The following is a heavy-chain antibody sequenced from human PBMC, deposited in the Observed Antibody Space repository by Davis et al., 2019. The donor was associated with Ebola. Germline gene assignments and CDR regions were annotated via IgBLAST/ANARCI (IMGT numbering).Heavy chain of an antibody. D-gene: IGHD3-22*01. J-gene: IGHJ6*02. CDR2: ISYDGSNK. CDR3: ANIGYVVSSYYGMDV. Sequence: SCKACGHTFTGCSMHWVRQAPGKGLEWVAVISYDGSNKYYADSVKGRFTISRDNSKNTLYLQMNSLRAEDTAVYYCANIGYVVSSYYGMDVWGQGTTVTVSS. V-gene: IGHV3-30*04. CDR1: GHTFTGCS.